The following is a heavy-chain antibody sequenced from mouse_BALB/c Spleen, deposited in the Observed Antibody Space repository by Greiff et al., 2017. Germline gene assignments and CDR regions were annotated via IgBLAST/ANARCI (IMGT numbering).Heavy chain of an antibody. CDR2: ISNGGGST. Sequence: EVKLMESGGGLVQPGGSLKHSCAASGFTFSSYTMSWVRQTPEKRLEWVAYISNGGGSTYYPDTVKGRFTISRDNAKNTLYLQMSSLKSEDTAMYYCARLITTRYFDYWGQGTTLTVSS. D-gene: IGHD2-4*01. J-gene: IGHJ2*01. CDR1: GFTFSSYT. CDR3: ARLITTRYFDY. V-gene: IGHV5-12-2*01.